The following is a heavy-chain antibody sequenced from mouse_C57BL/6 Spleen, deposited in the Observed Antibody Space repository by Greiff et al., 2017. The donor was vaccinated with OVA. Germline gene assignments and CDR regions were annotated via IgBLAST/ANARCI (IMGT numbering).Heavy chain of an antibody. CDR3: AREGPYLAMDY. V-gene: IGHV2-2*01. CDR2: IWSGGST. J-gene: IGHJ4*01. CDR1: GFSLTSYG. Sequence: VKLVESGPGLVQPSQSLSITCTVSGFSLTSYGVHWVRQSPGKGLAWLGVIWSGGSTDYTAAFISRLSISKDNSKSQVFCKMNSLQADDTAIYYCAREGPYLAMDYWGQGTSVTVSS. D-gene: IGHD2-10*01.